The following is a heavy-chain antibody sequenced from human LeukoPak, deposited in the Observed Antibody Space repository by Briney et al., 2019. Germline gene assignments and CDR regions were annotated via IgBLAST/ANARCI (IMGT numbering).Heavy chain of an antibody. J-gene: IGHJ3*02. Sequence: SETLSLTCTVSGGSVSSYYWSWIQQPPGKGLEWIGYIYYSGSTNHNPSLKSRVTISVDTSKNQFSLKLSSVTAADTAVYYCARVGMGDYYDSIWAFDIWGQGTMVTVSS. CDR3: ARVGMGDYYDSIWAFDI. D-gene: IGHD3-22*01. CDR2: IYYSGST. CDR1: GGSVSSYY. V-gene: IGHV4-59*02.